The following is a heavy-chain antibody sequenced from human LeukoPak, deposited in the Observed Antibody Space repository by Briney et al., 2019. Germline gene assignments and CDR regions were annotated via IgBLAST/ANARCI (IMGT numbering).Heavy chain of an antibody. D-gene: IGHD3-10*01. V-gene: IGHV4-31*03. J-gene: IGHJ3*02. CDR2: IYYSGST. CDR3: ARGGVDSDAFDI. CDR1: GGPISSGTYY. Sequence: SETLSLTCTVSGGPISSGTYYWSWIRQRPGQGLEWIGYIYYSGSTYFNPSLMSRLTISVDTSTNQFSLKLSSVTAADTAVFYCARGGVDSDAFDIWGQGTMVTVSS.